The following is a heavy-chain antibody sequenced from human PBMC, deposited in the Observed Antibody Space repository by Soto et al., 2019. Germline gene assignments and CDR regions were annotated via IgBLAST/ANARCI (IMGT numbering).Heavy chain of an antibody. CDR1: GYTFTAYY. V-gene: IGHV1-46*01. Sequence: QVQLVKSGAEVKKPGTSVKISCKTSGYTFTAYYIHWVRQAPGQGIEWMAMINPGDGSTSYAQKFQGRVTVTRYTSTSTVYMEVSSLRFDDSAMYYCARGSGVVTAVLGYWGQGALVTVSS. CDR3: ARGSGVVTAVLGY. J-gene: IGHJ4*02. D-gene: IGHD2-21*02. CDR2: INPGDGST.